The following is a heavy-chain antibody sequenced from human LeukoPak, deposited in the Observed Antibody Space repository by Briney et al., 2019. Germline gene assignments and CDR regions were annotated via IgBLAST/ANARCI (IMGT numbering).Heavy chain of an antibody. D-gene: IGHD3-22*01. CDR3: ARALQANYDSSGYPPSIGMDV. CDR1: GGTFSSYA. CDR2: MIPILGIA. V-gene: IGHV1-69*04. Sequence: ASVKVSCKASGGTFSSYAISWVRQAPGQGLEWMGRMIPILGIANYAQKFQGRVTITADKSTSTAYMELSSLRSEDTAVYYCARALQANYDSSGYPPSIGMDVWGQGTTVTVSS. J-gene: IGHJ6*02.